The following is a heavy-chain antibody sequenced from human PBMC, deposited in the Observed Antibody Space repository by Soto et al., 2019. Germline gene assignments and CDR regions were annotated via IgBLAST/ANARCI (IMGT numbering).Heavy chain of an antibody. CDR1: GFTFSSYG. J-gene: IGHJ6*02. D-gene: IGHD6-19*01. CDR2: IWYDGSNK. V-gene: IGHV3-33*01. Sequence: GGSLRLSCAASGFTFSSYGMHWVRQAPGKGLEWVAVIWYDGSNKYYADSVKGRFTISRDNSKNTLYLQMNSLRAEDTAVYYCAREGYSSGWYSAENYYYYGMDVWGQGTTVTVSS. CDR3: AREGYSSGWYSAENYYYYGMDV.